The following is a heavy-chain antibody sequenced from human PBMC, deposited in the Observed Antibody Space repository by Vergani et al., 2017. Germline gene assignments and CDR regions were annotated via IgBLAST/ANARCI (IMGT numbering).Heavy chain of an antibody. CDR1: GGSISSYY. V-gene: IGHV4-59*01. Sequence: QVQLQESGPGLVKPSETLSLTCTVSGGSISSYYWSWIRQPPGKGLEWIGCFYYSGSTNYNPSLKSRVTISVDTSKNQFSLKLSSVTSADTAVYYCAADYYGSGSYYPPLDYWGQGTLVTVSS. J-gene: IGHJ4*02. D-gene: IGHD3-10*01. CDR3: AADYYGSGSYYPPLDY. CDR2: FYYSGST.